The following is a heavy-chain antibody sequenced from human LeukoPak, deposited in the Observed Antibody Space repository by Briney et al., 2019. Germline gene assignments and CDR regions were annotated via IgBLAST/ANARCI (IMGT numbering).Heavy chain of an antibody. Sequence: PSETLSLTCVVSGYSISSGDYWGWIRQPPGKGLEWIGSIYHSGSTNYNPSLKSRVTISVDTSKNQFSLKLSSVTAADTAVYYCASRNWFDPWGQGTLVTVSS. V-gene: IGHV4-38-2*01. J-gene: IGHJ5*02. CDR1: GYSISSGDY. CDR2: IYHSGST. CDR3: ASRNWFDP.